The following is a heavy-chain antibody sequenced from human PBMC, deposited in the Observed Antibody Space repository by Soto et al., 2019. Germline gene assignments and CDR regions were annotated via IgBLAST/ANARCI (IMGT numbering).Heavy chain of an antibody. CDR3: ARGIASTSLVSFDV. D-gene: IGHD1-1*01. CDR2: ISSTSTNI. V-gene: IGHV3-21*02. Sequence: EVLLVESGGGLDKPGGSLRLSCVASGFSFSTSIMHWVRQAPGKGLEWIATISSTSTNIYYAGSVKGRFSISRDNPKNSLFLQMNSLRAEDMAVYYCARGIASTSLVSFDVWGQGTMVTVS. J-gene: IGHJ3*01. CDR1: GFSFSTSI.